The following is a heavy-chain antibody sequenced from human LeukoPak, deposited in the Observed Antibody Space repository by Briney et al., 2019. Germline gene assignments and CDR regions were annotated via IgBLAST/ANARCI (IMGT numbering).Heavy chain of an antibody. J-gene: IGHJ4*02. D-gene: IGHD3-10*01. CDR3: ARVTLFRGAQIDS. V-gene: IGHV4-59*08. CDR2: IYYSGST. CDR1: GGSISSYY. Sequence: SETLSLTCTVSGGSISSYYWSWIRQPPGKGLEWIGYIYYSGSTYYNSSLKSRATISVDTSKNQFSLKLRSVTAADTAVYFCARVTLFRGAQIDSWGQGTLVAVSS.